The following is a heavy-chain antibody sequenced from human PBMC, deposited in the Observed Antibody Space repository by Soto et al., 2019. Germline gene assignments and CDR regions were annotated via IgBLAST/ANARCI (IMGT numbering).Heavy chain of an antibody. V-gene: IGHV1-69*13. J-gene: IGHJ4*02. CDR3: AREIEDDSSGYHLYYFDY. D-gene: IGHD3-22*01. CDR1: GGTFSSYA. CDR2: IIPIFGTA. Sequence: SVEVSCRSSGGTFSSYAIIWVRQATGQGLEWMGGIIPIFGTANYAQNFQGRVTITADESTSTAYMELSSLRSEDTAVYYCAREIEDDSSGYHLYYFDYWGQGTLVTVSS.